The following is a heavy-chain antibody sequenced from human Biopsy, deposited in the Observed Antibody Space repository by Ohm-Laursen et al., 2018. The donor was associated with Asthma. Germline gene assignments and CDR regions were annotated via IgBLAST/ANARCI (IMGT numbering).Heavy chain of an antibody. CDR3: ARGYSGSDRIVYYYSGLEV. D-gene: IGHD5-12*01. J-gene: IGHJ6*02. V-gene: IGHV1-69*13. CDR2: IIPIFGPT. Sequence: SVKVSCKASGGTFSSNSINWVQQAPGQGLEWMERIIPIFGPTNYAQKFQGRVTISADDSTSTAYMELSSLSSEDTAVYYCARGYSGSDRIVYYYSGLEVWGQGTTVTVSS. CDR1: GGTFSSNS.